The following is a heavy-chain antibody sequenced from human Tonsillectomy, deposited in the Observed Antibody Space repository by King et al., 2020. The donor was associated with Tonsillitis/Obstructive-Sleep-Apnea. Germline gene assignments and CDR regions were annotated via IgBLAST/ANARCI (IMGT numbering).Heavy chain of an antibody. CDR1: GGSISSYY. J-gene: IGHJ6*03. D-gene: IGHD2-2*01. V-gene: IGHV4-59*01. CDR2: IYYSGST. Sequence: PLQESGPGLVKPSETLSLTCTVSGGSISSYYWSWIRQPPGKGLEWIGYIYYSGSTNYNPSLKSRVTISVDTSENQFSLKLSSVTAADTAVYYCARLGCSSTSCFGDYYYYYMDVWGKGTTVTVSS. CDR3: ARLGCSSTSCFGDYYYYYMDV.